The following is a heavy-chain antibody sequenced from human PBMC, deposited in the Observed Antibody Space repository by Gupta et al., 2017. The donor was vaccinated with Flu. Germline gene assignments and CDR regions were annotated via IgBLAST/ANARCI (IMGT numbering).Heavy chain of an antibody. J-gene: IGHJ6*03. CDR1: GFVFRTYG. CDR2: ISYDASKT. CDR3: AKTGTTGYYYMDV. Sequence: VESGGGVVQPGRHLRLSCAASGFVFRTYGNHWVRQAPGKGLEWVAVISYDASKTYYSDSVKRRFTISRDNSRDTLYLQMNSLRAEDTAVYYCAKTGTTGYYYMDVWGKGTTVIVSS. D-gene: IGHD1-7*01. V-gene: IGHV3-30*18.